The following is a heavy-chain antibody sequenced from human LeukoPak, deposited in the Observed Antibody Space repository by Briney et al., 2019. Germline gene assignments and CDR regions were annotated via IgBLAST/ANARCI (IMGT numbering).Heavy chain of an antibody. CDR3: ARASVVSGSAEDY. J-gene: IGHJ4*02. V-gene: IGHV4-30-4*01. CDR2: IYYSGST. D-gene: IGHD2-21*01. Sequence: MSSQTLSLTCTVSGGSISSGDYYWSWIRQPPGNGLEWIGYIYYSGSTYYNPSLKSRVTISVDTSKNQFSLKLSSVTAAGTAVYYCARASVVSGSAEDYWGQGTLVTVSS. CDR1: GGSISSGDYY.